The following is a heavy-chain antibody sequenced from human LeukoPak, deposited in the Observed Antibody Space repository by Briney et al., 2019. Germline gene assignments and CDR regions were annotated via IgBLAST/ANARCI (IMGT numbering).Heavy chain of an antibody. V-gene: IGHV1-24*01. CDR1: GYTLTELS. D-gene: IGHD3-22*01. J-gene: IGHJ4*02. CDR2: LDPEDGET. CDR3: ATVPVLFYDSSGYFPHY. Sequence: ASVKVSCKVSGYTLTELSMHWVRQAPGKGLEWMGGLDPEDGETIYAQKFQGRVTMTEDTSTDTAYMELSSLRSEDTAVYYCATVPVLFYDSSGYFPHYWGQGTLVTVSS.